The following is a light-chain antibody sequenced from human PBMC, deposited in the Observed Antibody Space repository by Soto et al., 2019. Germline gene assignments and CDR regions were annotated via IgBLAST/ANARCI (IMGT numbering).Light chain of an antibody. V-gene: IGKV3-11*01. Sequence: TQSAATLSVSPGERATLSCRASQNLXSDFAWYQQKPGQAPRLLXDCASTRATGSPARLSGSGSGTDFTLTISSLDPEDFAVYYCQQRLSGPSTFGQGTRLEIK. CDR1: QNLXSD. J-gene: IGKJ5*01. CDR3: QQRLSGPST. CDR2: CAS.